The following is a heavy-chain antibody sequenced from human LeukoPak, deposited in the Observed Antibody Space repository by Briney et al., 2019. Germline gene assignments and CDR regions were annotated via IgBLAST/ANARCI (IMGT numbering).Heavy chain of an antibody. D-gene: IGHD7-27*01. CDR3: AKDWGNWGYGYYFDH. Sequence: GGSLRLSCAASGFTFSTYGVHWVRQAPGKGLEWVAVISFDGSNKYYPDSVKGRFTISRDNSKNTLYLQMNSLRAEDTAVYYCAKDWGNWGYGYYFDHWGQGTLVTVSS. CDR2: ISFDGSNK. CDR1: GFTFSTYG. V-gene: IGHV3-30*18. J-gene: IGHJ4*02.